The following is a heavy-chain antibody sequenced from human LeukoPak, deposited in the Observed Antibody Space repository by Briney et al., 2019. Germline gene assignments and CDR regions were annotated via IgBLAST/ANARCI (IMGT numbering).Heavy chain of an antibody. CDR2: ISYDGSNK. CDR3: ARDSLAAAGFDY. Sequence: GGSLRLSCAASGFTFSSYGMHWVRQAPGKGLEWVAVISYDGSNKYYADSVKGRFTISRDNSKNTLYLQMNSLRAEDTAVYYCARDSLAAAGFDYWGQGTLVTVSS. V-gene: IGHV3-30*03. D-gene: IGHD6-13*01. J-gene: IGHJ4*02. CDR1: GFTFSSYG.